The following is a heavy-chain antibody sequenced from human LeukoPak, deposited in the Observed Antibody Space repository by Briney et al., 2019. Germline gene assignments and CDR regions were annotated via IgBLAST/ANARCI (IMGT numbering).Heavy chain of an antibody. V-gene: IGHV3-11*04. CDR1: GFTFSDYY. D-gene: IGHD5-18*01. Sequence: PGGSLRLSCAASGFTFSDYYMSWIRQAPGKGLEWVSYISSGGRTIYYADSVKGRFTISRDNAKNSLYLQMNSLRAEDTAVYYCASPGSVGDTGMPDYWGQGTLVTVSS. J-gene: IGHJ4*02. CDR2: ISSGGRTI. CDR3: ASPGSVGDTGMPDY.